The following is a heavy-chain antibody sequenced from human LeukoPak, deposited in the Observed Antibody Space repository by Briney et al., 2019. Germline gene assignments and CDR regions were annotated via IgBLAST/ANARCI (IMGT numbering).Heavy chain of an antibody. CDR3: ARGLSSSGYYFALDDLDY. Sequence: GGSLTLSCAASGFTFSSYAMHWVRQAPGKGLEWVADISYDGSNKYYADSVKGRFTISRDNSKNTLYLQMNSLRAEDTAVYYCARGLSSSGYYFALDDLDYWGQGTLVTVSS. J-gene: IGHJ4*02. D-gene: IGHD3-22*01. V-gene: IGHV3-30-3*01. CDR1: GFTFSSYA. CDR2: ISYDGSNK.